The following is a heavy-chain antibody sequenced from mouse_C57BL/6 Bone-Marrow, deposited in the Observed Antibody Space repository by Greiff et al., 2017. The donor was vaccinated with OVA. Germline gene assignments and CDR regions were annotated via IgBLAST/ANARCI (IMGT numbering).Heavy chain of an antibody. CDR2: IDPSDSET. CDR1: GYTFTSYW. Sequence: QVQLQQPGAELVRPGSSVKLSCKASGYTFTSYWMHWVKQRPIQGLEWIGNIDPSDSETHYNQKFKDKATLTVDKSSSTAYMQLSSLTSEDSAVYYCARWNYGSLYAMDYWGQGTSVTVSS. D-gene: IGHD1-1*01. V-gene: IGHV1-52*01. J-gene: IGHJ4*01. CDR3: ARWNYGSLYAMDY.